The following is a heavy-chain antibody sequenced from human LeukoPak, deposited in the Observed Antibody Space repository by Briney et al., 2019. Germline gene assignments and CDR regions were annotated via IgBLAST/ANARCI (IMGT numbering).Heavy chain of an antibody. J-gene: IGHJ6*03. CDR3: ASTRATTRLYYMDV. CDR2: IYHSGST. D-gene: IGHD4-17*01. Sequence: SETLSLTCTVSGYSISSGYYWGWIRQPPGKGLERIGSIYHSGSTYYNPSLKSRVTISVDTSKNQFSLKLSSVTAADTAVYYCASTRATTRLYYMDVWGKGTTATVSS. V-gene: IGHV4-38-2*02. CDR1: GYSISSGYY.